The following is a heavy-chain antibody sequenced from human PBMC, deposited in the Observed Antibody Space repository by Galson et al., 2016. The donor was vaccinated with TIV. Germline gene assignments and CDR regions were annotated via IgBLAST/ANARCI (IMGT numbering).Heavy chain of an antibody. V-gene: IGHV4-59*01. CDR1: GGSISSYY. CDR3: ARVAPGSGPLWVGSWYFDR. D-gene: IGHD2-15*01. J-gene: IGHJ2*01. CDR2: IYYSGST. Sequence: LSLTCTVSGGSISSYYWSWIRQPPGKGLEWIGYIYYSGSTKYNPSLKIRVTRSVDTSKTQFSLKLTSVTAADAAVYYRARVAPGSGPLWVGSWYFDRWGRGTLVTVSS.